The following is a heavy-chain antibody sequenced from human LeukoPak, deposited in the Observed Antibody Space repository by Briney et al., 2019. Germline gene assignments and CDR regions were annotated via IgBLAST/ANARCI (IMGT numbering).Heavy chain of an antibody. Sequence: GGSLRLSCAASGFTFSSYAMHWVRQAPGKGLEWVAVISYDGSNKYYADSVKGRFTISRDNSKNTLYLQMNSLRAEDTAVYYCARSKIEDLAAAGGMVSGYGMDVWGQGTTVTVSS. J-gene: IGHJ6*02. CDR1: GFTFSSYA. D-gene: IGHD6-13*01. CDR2: ISYDGSNK. V-gene: IGHV3-30-3*01. CDR3: ARSKIEDLAAAGGMVSGYGMDV.